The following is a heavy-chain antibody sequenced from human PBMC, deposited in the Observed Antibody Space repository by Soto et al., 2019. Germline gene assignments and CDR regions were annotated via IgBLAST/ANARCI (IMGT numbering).Heavy chain of an antibody. CDR2: IWYDGSNK. CDR3: ARDLSAAAADY. V-gene: IGHV3-33*01. J-gene: IGHJ4*02. Sequence: GGSLRLSCAASGFTFSSYGMHWVRQAPGKGLEWVAVIWYDGSNKYYAGSVKGRFTISRDNSKNTLYLQMNSLRAEDTAVYYCARDLSAAAADYWGQGTLVTVAS. CDR1: GFTFSSYG. D-gene: IGHD6-13*01.